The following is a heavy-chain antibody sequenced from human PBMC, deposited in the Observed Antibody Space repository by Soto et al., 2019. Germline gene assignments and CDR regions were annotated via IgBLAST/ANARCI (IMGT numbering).Heavy chain of an antibody. CDR2: IFFSGRT. J-gene: IGHJ6*03. V-gene: IGHV4-39*01. Sequence: QMQLQESGPGLVKTSETLSLTCTVSGGSIRESGLYWGWIRQSPGKGLEWIGSIFFSGRTNYNPSLKSRVAISIDASKNQFSLNVISVTAADTGVYYCVRSLMDVWGKGTTVTVSS. CDR1: GGSIRESGLY. CDR3: VRSLMDV.